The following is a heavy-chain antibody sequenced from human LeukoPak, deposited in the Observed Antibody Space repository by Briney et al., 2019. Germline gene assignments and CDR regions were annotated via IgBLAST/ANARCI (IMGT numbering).Heavy chain of an antibody. D-gene: IGHD6-13*01. Sequence: PGGSLRLSCAASGFTFSSYGMHWVRQAPGKGLEWVAVISYDGSNKYYADSVKGRFTVSRDNSKNTLYLQMNSLRAEDTAVYYCAKEEGSSWFDYWGQGTLVTVSS. V-gene: IGHV3-30*18. CDR2: ISYDGSNK. CDR3: AKEEGSSWFDY. J-gene: IGHJ4*02. CDR1: GFTFSSYG.